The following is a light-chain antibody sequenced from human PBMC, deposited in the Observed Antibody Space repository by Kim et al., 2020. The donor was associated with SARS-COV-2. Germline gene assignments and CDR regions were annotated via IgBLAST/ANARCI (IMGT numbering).Light chain of an antibody. Sequence: ASFGDRVTITCRASQDIANSLAWYQQKPGKVPQVLIYAASTLQSGVPSRFSGSGSGTEFTLTIGSLQTEDVATYYCQKYNSAPWTFGPGTKVDIK. V-gene: IGKV1-27*01. CDR1: QDIANS. CDR3: QKYNSAPWT. J-gene: IGKJ1*01. CDR2: AAS.